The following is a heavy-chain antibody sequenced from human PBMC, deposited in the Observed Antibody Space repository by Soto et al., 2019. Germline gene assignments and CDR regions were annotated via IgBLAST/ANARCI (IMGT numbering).Heavy chain of an antibody. CDR2: ISYDGSNK. Sequence: GGSLRLSCAASGFTFSSYAMHWVRQAPGKGLEWVAVISYDGSNKYYADSVKGRFTISRDNSKNTLYLQMNSLRAEDTAVYYCAREGYYDSSGYPYYYYYGMDVWGQGTTVTVSS. CDR1: GFTFSSYA. V-gene: IGHV3-30-3*01. CDR3: AREGYYDSSGYPYYYYYGMDV. J-gene: IGHJ6*02. D-gene: IGHD3-22*01.